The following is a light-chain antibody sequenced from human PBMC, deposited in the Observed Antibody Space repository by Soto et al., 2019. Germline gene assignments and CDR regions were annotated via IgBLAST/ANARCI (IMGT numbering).Light chain of an antibody. CDR3: QQYGSTPWT. J-gene: IGKJ1*01. V-gene: IGKV3-20*01. CDR1: QSVSGRY. Sequence: EIVLTQSPGTLSLSPGERATLSCRASQSVSGRYLAWYQQKPGQAPRPLIYGASSRASGIPDRFSGSGSGTDFTLTINRLEPEDFAVYYCQQYGSTPWTFGQGTKLEIK. CDR2: GAS.